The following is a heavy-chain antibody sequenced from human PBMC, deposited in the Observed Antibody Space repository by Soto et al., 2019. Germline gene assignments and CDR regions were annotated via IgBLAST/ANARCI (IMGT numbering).Heavy chain of an antibody. V-gene: IGHV3-73*02. CDR1: GFTFSGSA. CDR3: TRQDEYYDSSGYYPLFDY. J-gene: IGHJ4*02. CDR2: IRSKANSYAT. Sequence: EVQLVESGGGLVQPGGSLKLSCAASGFTFSGSAMHWVRQASGNGLEWVGRIRSKANSYATAYAASVKGRFTISRDDSKNTAYLQMNSLKTEDTAVYYCTRQDEYYDSSGYYPLFDYWGQGTLVTVSS. D-gene: IGHD3-22*01.